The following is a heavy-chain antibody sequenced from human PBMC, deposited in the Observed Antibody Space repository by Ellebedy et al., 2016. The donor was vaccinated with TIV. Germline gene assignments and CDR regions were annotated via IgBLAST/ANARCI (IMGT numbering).Heavy chain of an antibody. Sequence: SLKISXAVSGFKFDDYVMHWVRQAPGKGLEWVSGINWNSGRIDYADSVKGRFTISRDNAKNSLYLQMNSLRPEDTALYFCAKDIRYCGGDCYEVDYFYGMHVWGQGTTVIVSS. CDR3: AKDIRYCGGDCYEVDYFYGMHV. CDR1: GFKFDDYV. D-gene: IGHD2-21*02. CDR2: INWNSGRI. J-gene: IGHJ6*02. V-gene: IGHV3-9*01.